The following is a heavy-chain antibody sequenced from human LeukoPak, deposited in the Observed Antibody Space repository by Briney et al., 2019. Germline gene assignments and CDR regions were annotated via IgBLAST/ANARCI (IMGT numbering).Heavy chain of an antibody. CDR1: GFTFSNAW. D-gene: IGHD5/OR15-5a*01. CDR2: IKSKTDGGTT. Sequence: GGSLRLSSAASGFTFSNAWMSWVRQAPGKGREWVGRIKSKTDGGTTDYAAPMKGRFTISRDDSKNTLYLQMNILKTEDTAVYYCTTDSTVSDYWGQGTLVTVSS. V-gene: IGHV3-15*01. CDR3: TTDSTVSDY. J-gene: IGHJ4*02.